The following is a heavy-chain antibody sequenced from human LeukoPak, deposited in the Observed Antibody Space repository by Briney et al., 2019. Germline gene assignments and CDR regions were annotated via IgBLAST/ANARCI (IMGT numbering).Heavy chain of an antibody. CDR2: MNPNSGNT. Sequence: ASVKVSCKASGYTFTSYDIKWVRQATGQGLEWMGWMNPNSGNTGYAQKFQGRVTMTRNTSISTAYMELSSLRSEDTAVYYCASNVAVAGAFDIWGQGTMVTVSS. V-gene: IGHV1-8*01. J-gene: IGHJ3*02. CDR1: GYTFTSYD. D-gene: IGHD6-19*01. CDR3: ASNVAVAGAFDI.